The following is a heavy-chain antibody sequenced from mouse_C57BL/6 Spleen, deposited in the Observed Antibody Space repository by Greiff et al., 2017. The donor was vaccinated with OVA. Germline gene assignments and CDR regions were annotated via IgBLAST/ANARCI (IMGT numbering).Heavy chain of an antibody. V-gene: IGHV1-69*01. Sequence: QVQLKQPGAELVMPGASVKLSCKASGYTFTSYWMHWVKQRPGQGLEWIGEIDPSDSYTNYNQKFKGKSTLTVDKSSSTAYMQLSSLTSEDSAVYYCARSNYRDYAMDYWGQGTSVTVSS. CDR2: IDPSDSYT. J-gene: IGHJ4*01. D-gene: IGHD2-5*01. CDR3: ARSNYRDYAMDY. CDR1: GYTFTSYW.